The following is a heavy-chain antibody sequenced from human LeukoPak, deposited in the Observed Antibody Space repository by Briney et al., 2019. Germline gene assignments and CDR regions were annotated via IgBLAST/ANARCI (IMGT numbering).Heavy chain of an antibody. D-gene: IGHD2-15*01. V-gene: IGHV1-46*01. CDR3: ARGRYCSGGSCYWATTQKYYFDY. CDR1: GYTFTSYY. Sequence: ASVKVSCKASGYTFTSYYMHWVRQAPGQGLEWMGIINPSGGSTSYAQKFQGRVTMTRDMSTSTVYMELSSLRSEDTAVYYCARGRYCSGGSCYWATTQKYYFDYWGQGTLVTVSS. J-gene: IGHJ4*02. CDR2: INPSGGST.